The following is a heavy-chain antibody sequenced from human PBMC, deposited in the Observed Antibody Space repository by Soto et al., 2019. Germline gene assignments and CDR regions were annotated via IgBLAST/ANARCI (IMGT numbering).Heavy chain of an antibody. CDR3: AKEGIVVVPAAHTTH. J-gene: IGHJ4*02. CDR1: GFTFSSYA. V-gene: IGHV3-23*01. D-gene: IGHD2-2*01. CDR2: ISVIGGST. Sequence: PGGSLRLSCAASGFTFSSYAMSWVRQAPGKGLEWVSVISVIGGSTYYADSVKGRFTISRDNSKNTLYLQMNSLRAEDTAVYYCAKEGIVVVPAAHTTHWGQGTLVTVSS.